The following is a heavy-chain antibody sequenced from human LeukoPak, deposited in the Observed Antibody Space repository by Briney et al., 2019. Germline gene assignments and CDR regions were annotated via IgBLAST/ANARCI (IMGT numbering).Heavy chain of an antibody. Sequence: GGSLRLSCAASGFTFSNYGMHWVRQAPGKGQEWVAFIRYDGRNKYYADSVKGRFTISRDNSGNTLYLQMSSLRAEDTAVYYCAGHRWDYGDYPGVHSFDLWGQGTTVTVSS. D-gene: IGHD4-17*01. V-gene: IGHV3-30*02. CDR2: IRYDGRNK. CDR3: AGHRWDYGDYPGVHSFDL. CDR1: GFTFSNYG. J-gene: IGHJ3*01.